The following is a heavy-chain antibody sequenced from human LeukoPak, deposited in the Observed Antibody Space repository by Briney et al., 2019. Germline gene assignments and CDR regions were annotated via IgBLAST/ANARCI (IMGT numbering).Heavy chain of an antibody. J-gene: IGHJ4*02. CDR3: AKRGDYYSLDC. V-gene: IGHV3-23*01. CDR1: GFTFSNYA. D-gene: IGHD2-21*02. Sequence: PGGPLTLSCSGSGFTFSNYAVIWSRQPPGKGEEGVSAISGAAESTYYADYVKGWFTISRDNSKKTVYLQMNSLRADDTALYYCAKRGDYYSLDCWGQGTLVTVSS. CDR2: ISGAAEST.